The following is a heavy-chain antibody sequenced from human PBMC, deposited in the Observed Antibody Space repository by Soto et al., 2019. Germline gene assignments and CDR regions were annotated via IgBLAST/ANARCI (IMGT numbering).Heavy chain of an antibody. V-gene: IGHV4-59*08. CDR1: GDSMTAYY. CDR2: IYHAGNT. CDR3: ARLNYYFHH. J-gene: IGHJ4*02. Sequence: QVHLQESGPGLVKPSETLSLTCSVSGDSMTAYYWSWIRQPPGKALEWIGYIYHAGNTNYNPSLRGRVTMSVDTSRNRYSLTLKSVTAADTAIYYCARLNYYFHHWGQGTLVTVSS. D-gene: IGHD1-20*01.